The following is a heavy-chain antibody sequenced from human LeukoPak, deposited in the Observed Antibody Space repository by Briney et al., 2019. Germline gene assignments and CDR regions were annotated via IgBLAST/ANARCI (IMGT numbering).Heavy chain of an antibody. Sequence: SETLSLTCAVSGYSISSGYYWGWIRQPPGKGLEWIGSIYHSGSTYYNPSLKSRVTISVDTSKNQFCLKRSSVTAADTAVYYCAKAGGWSSSWRNWFDPWGQGTRVTVSA. J-gene: IGHJ5*02. CDR2: IYHSGST. D-gene: IGHD6-13*01. CDR3: AKAGGWSSSWRNWFDP. V-gene: IGHV4-38-2*01. CDR1: GYSISSGYY.